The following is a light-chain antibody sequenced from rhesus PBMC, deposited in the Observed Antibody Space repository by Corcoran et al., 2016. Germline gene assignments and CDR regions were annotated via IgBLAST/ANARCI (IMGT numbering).Light chain of an antibody. J-gene: IGKJ1*01. CDR2: RTS. CDR1: QGINNW. V-gene: IGKV1-69*01. Sequence: DIQMTQSPSSLSASVGDRVTITCRASQGINNWLAWYQQKPVKAPKLLIYRTSNLEIGVPSRFSGSGSGTDFTLTISSLPPEDIATYYCQQHDDSPWTFGQGTKVEIK. CDR3: QQHDDSPWT.